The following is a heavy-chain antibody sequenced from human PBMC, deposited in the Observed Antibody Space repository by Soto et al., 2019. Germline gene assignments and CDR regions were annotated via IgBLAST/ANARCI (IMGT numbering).Heavy chain of an antibody. J-gene: IGHJ5*02. D-gene: IGHD3-22*01. Sequence: RTWIRQHPGKGLEWIGSISASGSTSYNPSLKSRLTVSVDKSKNQFSLNLRSVTAADTAVYYCARRDRSGFSYWLDTWGQGTLVTVSS. CDR2: ISASGST. V-gene: IGHV4-31*02. CDR3: ARRDRSGFSYWLDT.